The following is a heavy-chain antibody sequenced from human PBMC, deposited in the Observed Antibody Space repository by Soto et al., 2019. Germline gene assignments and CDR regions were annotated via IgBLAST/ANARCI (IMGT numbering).Heavy chain of an antibody. CDR2: IYYSGST. J-gene: IGHJ4*02. D-gene: IGHD4-4*01. CDR3: ARLASNYVRARAY. V-gene: IGHV4-39*01. Sequence: QLQLQESGPGLVKPSETLSLTCTVSGGSISSSSYYWGWIRQPPGKGLEWVGSIYYSGSTYYNPSLKSRVTISVDTSKNQFSLKLSSVTAADTAVYYCARLASNYVRARAYWGQGTLVTVSS. CDR1: GGSISSSSYY.